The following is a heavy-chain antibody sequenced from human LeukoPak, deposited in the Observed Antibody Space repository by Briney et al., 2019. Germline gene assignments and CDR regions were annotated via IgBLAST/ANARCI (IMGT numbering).Heavy chain of an antibody. D-gene: IGHD5-18*01. CDR2: INPDGNKK. V-gene: IGHV3-7*01. J-gene: IGHJ4*02. CDR3: ARDLAYSRLDY. Sequence: GGSLRLSCVVSGLTFSSSWMDWVRQAPGKGLEWVASINPDGNKKYSADSVKGRFTISRDNAENSLYLQMNSLRVEDTAFYYCARDLAYSRLDYWGQGMLVTVSS. CDR1: GLTFSSSW.